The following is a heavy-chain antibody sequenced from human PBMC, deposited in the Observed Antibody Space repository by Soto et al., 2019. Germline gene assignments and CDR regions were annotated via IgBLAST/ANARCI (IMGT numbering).Heavy chain of an antibody. CDR1: GGSISSYY. V-gene: IGHV4-59*01. D-gene: IGHD1-26*01. CDR3: GRDRYSGSYPLYYFDY. J-gene: IGHJ4*02. Sequence: SETLSLTCTVSGGSISSYYWSWIRQPPGKGLEWIGYIYYSGSTNYNPSLKSRVTISVDTSKNQFSLKLSSVTAADTAVYYCGRDRYSGSYPLYYFDYWGQGTLVTVSS. CDR2: IYYSGST.